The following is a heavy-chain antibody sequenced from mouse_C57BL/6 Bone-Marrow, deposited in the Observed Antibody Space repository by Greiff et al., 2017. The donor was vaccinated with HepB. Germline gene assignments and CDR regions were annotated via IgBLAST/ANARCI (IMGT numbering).Heavy chain of an antibody. Sequence: EVQLQQSGAALVRPGASVKLSCTASGFNIKDDYMHWVKQRPEQGLEWIGWIDPENGDTEYASKFQGKATITADTSSNTAYLQLSSLTSEDTAVYYCTSYWVAYWGQGTLVTVSA. CDR3: TSYWVAY. CDR2: IDPENGDT. J-gene: IGHJ3*01. CDR1: GFNIKDDY. V-gene: IGHV14-4*01.